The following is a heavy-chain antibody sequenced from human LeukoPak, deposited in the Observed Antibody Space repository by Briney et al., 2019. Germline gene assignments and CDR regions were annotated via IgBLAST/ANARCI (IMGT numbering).Heavy chain of an antibody. J-gene: IGHJ4*02. Sequence: SETLSLTCAVYGGSFSGYYWSWIRQPPGKGLEWIGEINHSGSTNYNPSLKSRVTISVDTSKNQFSLELSSVTAADTAVYYCARTYVWGSYPDYFDYWGQGTLVTVSS. D-gene: IGHD3-16*02. CDR1: GGSFSGYY. CDR3: ARTYVWGSYPDYFDY. CDR2: INHSGST. V-gene: IGHV4-34*01.